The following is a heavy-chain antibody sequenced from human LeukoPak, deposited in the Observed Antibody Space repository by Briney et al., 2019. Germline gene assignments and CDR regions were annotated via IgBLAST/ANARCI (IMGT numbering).Heavy chain of an antibody. CDR2: IFHSGST. Sequence: SETLSLTRTVSGGSISSYYWSWVRQPPGKGLEWIGQIFHSGSTSYSPSLKSRVTISMDKSKNQISLRLTSVTAADTAVYYCARSPTKRVPEDYWGQGTLVTVSS. CDR1: GGSISSYY. V-gene: IGHV4-59*12. J-gene: IGHJ4*02. D-gene: IGHD2-2*01. CDR3: ARSPTKRVPEDY.